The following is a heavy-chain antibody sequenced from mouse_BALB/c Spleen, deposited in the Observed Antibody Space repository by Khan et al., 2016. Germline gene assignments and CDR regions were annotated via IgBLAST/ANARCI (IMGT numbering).Heavy chain of an antibody. D-gene: IGHD2-4*01. CDR2: IYPGNVNT. CDR3: ARGYYECYIDV. CDR1: GYTFTTFY. V-gene: IGHV1S56*01. Sequence: QVQLQQSGPELVKPGTSVRISCKASGYTFTTFYIHWLKQRPGQGLEWIGWIYPGNVNTKYNEKFKDKATLTADKSSSTAYMQFSSLTSDDSAVYFFARGYYECYIDVWGAGTTVTVSS. J-gene: IGHJ1*01.